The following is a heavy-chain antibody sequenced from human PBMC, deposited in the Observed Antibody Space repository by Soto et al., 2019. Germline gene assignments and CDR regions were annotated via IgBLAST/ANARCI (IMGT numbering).Heavy chain of an antibody. CDR2: IYYSGST. CDR3: AGGHTYYDFWSAYYNDGTDYFYRMDV. D-gene: IGHD3-3*01. J-gene: IGHJ6*02. Sequence: PSETLSLTCTVSGGSISSGGYYWSWIRQHPGKGLEWIGYIYYSGSTDYNPSLKGRVTISVDTSKSQFTLKLSSVTAADTAVYDWAGGHTYYDFWSAYYNDGTDYFYRMDVWGQGTTVTVYS. V-gene: IGHV4-31*03. CDR1: GGSISSGGYY.